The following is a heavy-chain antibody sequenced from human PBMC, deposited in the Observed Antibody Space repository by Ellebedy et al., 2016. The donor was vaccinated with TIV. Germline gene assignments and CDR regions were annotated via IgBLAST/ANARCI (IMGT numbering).Heavy chain of an antibody. CDR2: ISGRGGST. Sequence: GESLKISXAASGFTFSSYAMSCVRQAPGKGLEWVSAISGRGGSTYYADSVKGRFAISRDDSKNTLFLQMNSLRAEDTAVYYCAKLDGSGSYVSVDYWGQGTLVTVSS. CDR1: GFTFSSYA. D-gene: IGHD3-10*01. J-gene: IGHJ4*02. CDR3: AKLDGSGSYVSVDY. V-gene: IGHV3-23*01.